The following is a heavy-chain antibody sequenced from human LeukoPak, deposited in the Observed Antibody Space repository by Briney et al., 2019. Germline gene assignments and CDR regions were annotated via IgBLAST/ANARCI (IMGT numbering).Heavy chain of an antibody. CDR3: ARGSIAAAVGY. J-gene: IGHJ4*02. CDR1: GGTFSSYA. Sequence: ASVKVSCKASGGTFSSYAISWVRQAPGQGLECMGRIIPILGIANYAQKFQGRVTITADKSTSTAYMELSSLRSEDTAVYYCARGSIAAAVGYWGQGTLVTVSS. CDR2: IIPILGIA. V-gene: IGHV1-69*04. D-gene: IGHD6-13*01.